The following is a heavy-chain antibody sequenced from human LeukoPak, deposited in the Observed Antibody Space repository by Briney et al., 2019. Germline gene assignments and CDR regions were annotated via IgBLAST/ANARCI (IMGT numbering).Heavy chain of an antibody. CDR2: INPSGGST. D-gene: IGHD3-22*01. CDR1: GYTFTSYY. CDR3: ARDIVVVQSDYYGMDV. V-gene: IGHV1-46*01. Sequence: ASVKVSCKASGYTFTSYYMHWVRQAPGQGLEWMGIINPSGGSTSYAQKFQGRVTMTRETSTSTVYMELSSLRSEDTAVYYCARDIVVVQSDYYGMDVWGQGTTVTVSS. J-gene: IGHJ6*02.